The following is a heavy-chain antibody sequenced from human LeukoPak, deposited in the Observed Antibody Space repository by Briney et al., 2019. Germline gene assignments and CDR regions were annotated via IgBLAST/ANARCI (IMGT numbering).Heavy chain of an antibody. Sequence: ASVKVSCKASGGTFSSYASSWVRQAPGQGLEWMGGIIPIFGTANYAQKFQGRVTITADESTSTAYMELSSLRSEDTAVYYCASFGCSGGSCYPDSVYYYYGMDVWGQGTTVTVSS. CDR3: ASFGCSGGSCYPDSVYYYYGMDV. CDR1: GGTFSSYA. J-gene: IGHJ6*02. V-gene: IGHV1-69*13. CDR2: IIPIFGTA. D-gene: IGHD2-15*01.